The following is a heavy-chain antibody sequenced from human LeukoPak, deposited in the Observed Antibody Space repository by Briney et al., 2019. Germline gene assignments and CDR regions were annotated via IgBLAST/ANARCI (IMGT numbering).Heavy chain of an antibody. J-gene: IGHJ4*02. CDR1: GGSISSSSYY. V-gene: IGHV4-39*01. Sequence: SETLSLTRTVSGGSISSSSYYWGWIRQPPGKGLEWIGSIYYSGSTYYNPSLKSRVTISVDTSKNQFSLKLSSVTAADTAVYYCSRSGYLDYFDYWGQGTLVTVSS. D-gene: IGHD3-3*01. CDR2: IYYSGST. CDR3: SRSGYLDYFDY.